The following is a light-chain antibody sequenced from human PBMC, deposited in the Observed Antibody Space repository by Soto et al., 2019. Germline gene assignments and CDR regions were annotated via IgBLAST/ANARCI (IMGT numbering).Light chain of an antibody. J-gene: IGKJ5*01. Sequence: EIVMTQSPATLSVSPVERATLSCRASQSVSSNLAWYQQKPGQAPRLLIYGASTRATGIPARFSGSGSGTEFTLTISSLQSEDFAVYYCQQYNNWHPITFGQGTRLEIK. V-gene: IGKV3D-15*01. CDR3: QQYNNWHPIT. CDR1: QSVSSN. CDR2: GAS.